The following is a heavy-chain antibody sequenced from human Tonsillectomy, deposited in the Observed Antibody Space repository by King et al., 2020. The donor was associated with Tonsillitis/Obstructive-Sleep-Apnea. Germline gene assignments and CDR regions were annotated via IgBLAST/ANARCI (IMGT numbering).Heavy chain of an antibody. CDR1: GFTFSTYG. CDR2: IWYDGSNK. D-gene: IGHD3-10*01. V-gene: IGHV3-33*01. Sequence: VQLVESGGGVVQPGRSLRLSCAASGFTFSTYGMYWVRQAPGKGLEWVAVIWYDGSNKYYADSVKGRFTISRDNSKNTLYLQMNSLRGEDTAVYYWARGTGSNYTEYFQHWGQGTLVTVSS. CDR3: ARGTGSNYTEYFQH. J-gene: IGHJ1*01.